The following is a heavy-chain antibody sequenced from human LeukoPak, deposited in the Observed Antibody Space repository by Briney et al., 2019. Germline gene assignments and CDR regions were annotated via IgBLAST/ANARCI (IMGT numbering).Heavy chain of an antibody. V-gene: IGHV4-34*01. CDR2: INHRGST. CDR3: ARVPKYFDL. J-gene: IGHJ2*01. CDR1: GGSFSGFY. Sequence: SETLSLTCAVYGGSFSGFYWSWIRQPPGKGLEWIGEINHRGSTNYNPSLKSRVTISVDTSKNQFSLKLSSVTAADTAVYYCARVPKYFDLWGRGTLVTVSS.